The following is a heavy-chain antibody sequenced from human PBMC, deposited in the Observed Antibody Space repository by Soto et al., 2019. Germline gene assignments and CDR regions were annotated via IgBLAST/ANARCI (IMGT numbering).Heavy chain of an antibody. D-gene: IGHD3-9*01. Sequence: QLQLQESGPGLVKPSETLSLTCTVSGGSISSSSYYWGWIRQPPGKGLEWIGSIYYSGSTYYNPSLKSRVTISVDTSKNQFSLKLSSVTAADTAVYYCARQGSSRYFDWLSSVDRDYWGQGTLVTVSS. J-gene: IGHJ4*02. CDR2: IYYSGST. CDR3: ARQGSSRYFDWLSSVDRDY. CDR1: GGSISSSSYY. V-gene: IGHV4-39*01.